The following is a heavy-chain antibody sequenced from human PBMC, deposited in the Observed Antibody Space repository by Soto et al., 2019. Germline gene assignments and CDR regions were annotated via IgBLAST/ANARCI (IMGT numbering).Heavy chain of an antibody. CDR2: AYHNGNA. V-gene: IGHV4-59*03. CDR3: AARPYYYYGLDV. Sequence: SETLSLTCTVSGGSINSYSWSWIRQPPGKAPEWIGYAYHNGNAYPKPSLKSRVTISLDGAKNQFSLKMTSVTAADTGLYYCAARPYYYYGLDVWGQGTTVTVSS. CDR1: GGSINSYS. J-gene: IGHJ6*02.